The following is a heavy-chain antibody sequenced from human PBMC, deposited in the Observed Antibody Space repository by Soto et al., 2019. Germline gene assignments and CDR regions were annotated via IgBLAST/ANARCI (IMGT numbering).Heavy chain of an antibody. Sequence: SETLSLTCTVSGGSISSGDYYWSWIRQPPGKGLEWIGYIYYSGSTYYNPSLKSRVTISVDTSKNQFSLKLSSVTAADTAVYYCARGVRYCSSTSCPFDYWGQGTLVTVSS. D-gene: IGHD2-2*01. CDR1: GGSISSGDYY. J-gene: IGHJ4*02. CDR2: IYYSGST. V-gene: IGHV4-30-4*01. CDR3: ARGVRYCSSTSCPFDY.